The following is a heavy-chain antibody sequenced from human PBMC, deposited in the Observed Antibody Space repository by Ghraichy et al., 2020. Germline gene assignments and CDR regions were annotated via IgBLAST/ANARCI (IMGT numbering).Heavy chain of an antibody. CDR1: GDSVSSNSAA. CDR2: TYYRSKWYN. Sequence: SQTLSLTCAISGDSVSSNSAAWNWIRQSPSRDLEWLGRTYYRSKWYNDYAVSVKSRITINPDTSKNQFSLQLNSVTPEDTAVYYCARGHWNDAYYYYYGMDVWGQGTTVTVSS. CDR3: ARGHWNDAYYYYYGMDV. V-gene: IGHV6-1*01. J-gene: IGHJ6*02. D-gene: IGHD1-1*01.